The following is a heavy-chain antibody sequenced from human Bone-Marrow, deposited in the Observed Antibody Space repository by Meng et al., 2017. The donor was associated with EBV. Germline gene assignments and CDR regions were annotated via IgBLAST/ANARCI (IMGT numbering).Heavy chain of an antibody. Sequence: LLVVCGAGRQRLGSSGKASCKASGGAFSNSAISWVRQAPGKGLEGMGGFIPILGTPNYAQKYQDRVTITADESTSTAYMELSGLRSEDTAVYYCARESGRGYTPDFWGQGTLVTVSS. CDR2: FIPILGTP. J-gene: IGHJ4*02. V-gene: IGHV1-69*01. D-gene: IGHD3-10*01. CDR1: GGAFSNSA. CDR3: ARESGRGYTPDF.